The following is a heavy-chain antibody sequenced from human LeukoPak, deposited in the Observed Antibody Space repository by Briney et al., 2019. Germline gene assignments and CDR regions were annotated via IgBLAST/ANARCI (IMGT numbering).Heavy chain of an antibody. J-gene: IGHJ4*02. CDR2: IKSRPDGGTT. D-gene: IGHD5-12*01. Sequence: GGSLRLSCAASGFTFTNAWMDWVRQAPGKGLEWVGRIKSRPDGGTTDYAAPVKGRFTISRDDSKNTLYLHMNSLKTEDTAVYYCITVYDSVANWGQGALVTVSS. V-gene: IGHV3-15*01. CDR3: ITVYDSVAN. CDR1: GFTFTNAW.